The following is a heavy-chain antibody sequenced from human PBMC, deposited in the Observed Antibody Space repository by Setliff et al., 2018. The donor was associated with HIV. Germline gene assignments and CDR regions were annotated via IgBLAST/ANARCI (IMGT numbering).Heavy chain of an antibody. V-gene: IGHV3-23*01. CDR1: GFTFSSYA. CDR3: AKTMEPYSSGWYGPTVDAFDI. CDR2: ISGSGGST. J-gene: IGHJ3*02. Sequence: LRLSCAASGFTFSSYAMSWVRQAPGKGLEWVSAISGSGGSTYYADSVKGRFTISRDNSKNTLYLQMSSLRAEDTAVYYCAKTMEPYSSGWYGPTVDAFDIWGQGTMVTVSS. D-gene: IGHD6-19*01.